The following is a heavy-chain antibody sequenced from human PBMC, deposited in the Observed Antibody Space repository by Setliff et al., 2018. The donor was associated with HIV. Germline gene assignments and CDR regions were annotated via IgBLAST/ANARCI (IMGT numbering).Heavy chain of an antibody. Sequence: SETLSLTCTVSDGSISSTNHYWGWIRQSPGKRLEWIGTVHYSGSTYYNPSLKSRLTISVDTSTNHFSLKLSSVAAADTAVYYCARLVGYYRSDSANYFYVDVWGKGTTVTVSS. D-gene: IGHD3-16*02. CDR3: ARLVGYYRSDSANYFYVDV. V-gene: IGHV4-39*02. CDR1: DGSISSTNHY. CDR2: VHYSGST. J-gene: IGHJ6*03.